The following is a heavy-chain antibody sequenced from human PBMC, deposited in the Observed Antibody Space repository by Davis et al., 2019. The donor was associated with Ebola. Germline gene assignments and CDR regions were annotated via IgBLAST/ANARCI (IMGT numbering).Heavy chain of an antibody. J-gene: IGHJ5*02. CDR3: AREETTAPRNWFDP. D-gene: IGHD4-11*01. CDR1: GGSFSGHY. Sequence: PGGSLRLSCAVYGGSFSGHYWSWIRQPPGKGLEWIGEINHSGSTSYNPSLKSRVTMSVDTSKNQFSLKLSSVTAADTAVYYCAREETTAPRNWFDPWGQGTLVTVSS. V-gene: IGHV4-34*01. CDR2: INHSGST.